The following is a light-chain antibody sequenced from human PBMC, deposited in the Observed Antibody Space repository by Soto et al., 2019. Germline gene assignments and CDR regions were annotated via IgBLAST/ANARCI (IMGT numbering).Light chain of an antibody. CDR2: GNS. CDR1: SSNIGAGYD. J-gene: IGLJ2*01. Sequence: QPVLTQPPSVSGAPGQRVTISCTGSSSNIGAGYDVHWYQQLPGTAPKLLIYGNSNRPSGVPDRFSGSKSGTSASLAITGLQAEDEADYYCQSYDSSPQVVFGGGTKLTVL. V-gene: IGLV1-40*01. CDR3: QSYDSSPQVV.